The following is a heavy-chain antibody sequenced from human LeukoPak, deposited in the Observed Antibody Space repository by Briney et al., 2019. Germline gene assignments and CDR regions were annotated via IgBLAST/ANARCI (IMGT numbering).Heavy chain of an antibody. CDR2: ISSSSSYI. Sequence: GGSLRLSCAASGFTFSSYSMNWVRQAPGKGLEWVSSISSSSSYIYYADSVKGRFTISRDNAKNSLYLQVDSLRAEDTAVYYCARVGYSYGYVDYWGQGTLVTVSS. J-gene: IGHJ4*02. V-gene: IGHV3-21*01. CDR3: ARVGYSYGYVDY. CDR1: GFTFSSYS. D-gene: IGHD5-18*01.